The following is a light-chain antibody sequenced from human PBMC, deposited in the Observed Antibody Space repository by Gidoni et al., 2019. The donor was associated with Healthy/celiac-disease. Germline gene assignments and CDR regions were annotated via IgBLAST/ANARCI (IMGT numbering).Light chain of an antibody. J-gene: IGKJ4*01. CDR1: QSVLYSSTNKNY. V-gene: IGKV4-1*01. CDR3: QQYYSTPPT. CDR2: WAS. Sequence: DIVMTQSPDYLAVSLGERATINCKSSQSVLYSSTNKNYLAWYQQKPGQPPKLLIYWASTRESGVPDRFSGSGSGTDFTLTISSLQAEDVAVYYCQQYYSTPPTFGGGTKVEIK.